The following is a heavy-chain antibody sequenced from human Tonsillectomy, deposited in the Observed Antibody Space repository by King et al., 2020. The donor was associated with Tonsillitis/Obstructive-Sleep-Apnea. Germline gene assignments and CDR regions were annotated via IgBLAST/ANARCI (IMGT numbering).Heavy chain of an antibody. CDR1: GGSISGSSYY. D-gene: IGHD1-26*01. J-gene: IGHJ4*02. CDR3: ARNKGGSYSYYFDY. Sequence: LQLQESGPGLVKPSETLSLTCTVSGGSISGSSYYWGWIRQPPGKGLEWVGSIYYSGSTYYNPSLKSRVTISVDTSKNQFSLKLSSVTAADTAVYYCARNKGGSYSYYFDYWGQGTLVTVSS. V-gene: IGHV4-39*01. CDR2: IYYSGST.